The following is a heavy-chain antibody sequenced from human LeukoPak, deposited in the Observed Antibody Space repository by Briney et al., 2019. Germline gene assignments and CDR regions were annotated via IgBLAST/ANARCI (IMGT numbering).Heavy chain of an antibody. CDR1: GFTFSGFW. J-gene: IGHJ3*01. Sequence: GGSLRLSCAVSGFTFSGFWMSWSRQAPGKGLEWVASINSDGSEGYYADVVKGRFTISRDNAKNSLYLQINSLRAEDAAVYYCARSSYSSSSSVWGQGTMVTVSS. V-gene: IGHV3-7*03. CDR2: INSDGSEG. D-gene: IGHD6-6*01. CDR3: ARSSYSSSSSV.